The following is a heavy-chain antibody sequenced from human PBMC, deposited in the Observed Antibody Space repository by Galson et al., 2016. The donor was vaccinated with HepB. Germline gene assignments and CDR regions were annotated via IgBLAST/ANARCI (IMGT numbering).Heavy chain of an antibody. D-gene: IGHD6-19*01. V-gene: IGHV3-74*01. CDR3: ARLSLVVGGTIDY. J-gene: IGHJ4*02. Sequence: SLRLSCAASGLTFSSYWMHWVRQAPGKGLEWISHIKSDGRSTNYADSVKGRFIISRDNAKNTLYLQMNSPRAEDTAVYYYARLSLVVGGTIDYWGQGTLVTVSS. CDR2: IKSDGRST. CDR1: GLTFSSYW.